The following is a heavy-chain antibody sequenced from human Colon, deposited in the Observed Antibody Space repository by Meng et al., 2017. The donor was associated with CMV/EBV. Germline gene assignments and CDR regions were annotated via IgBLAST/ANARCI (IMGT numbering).Heavy chain of an antibody. D-gene: IGHD2-2*01. V-gene: IGHV1-69*08. CDR1: GGTFTSYT. CDR2: VIPILDTT. CDR3: ATRPVVSAPYYFDY. J-gene: IGHJ4*02. Sequence: SVKVSCKASGGTFTSYTFHWVRQAPGQGLEWMGRVIPILDTTNFAQKFQGRISITADKSTNTVYMELSSLRSEDTAVYYCATRPVVSAPYYFDYWGLGTLVPVSS.